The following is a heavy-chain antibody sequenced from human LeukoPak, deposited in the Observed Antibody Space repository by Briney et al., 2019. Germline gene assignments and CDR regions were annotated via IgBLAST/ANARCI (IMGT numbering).Heavy chain of an antibody. V-gene: IGHV1-18*01. CDR2: ISAYNGNT. CDR1: GYTFTSYG. J-gene: IGHJ6*03. CDR3: ARGVLRFLEWSPPKGMDV. Sequence: ASVNVSCKASGYTFTSYGISWVRQAPGQGLEWMGWISAYNGNTNYAQKLQGRVTMTTDTSTSTAYMELRSLRSDDTAVYYCARGVLRFLEWSPPKGMDVWGKGTTVTVSS. D-gene: IGHD3-3*01.